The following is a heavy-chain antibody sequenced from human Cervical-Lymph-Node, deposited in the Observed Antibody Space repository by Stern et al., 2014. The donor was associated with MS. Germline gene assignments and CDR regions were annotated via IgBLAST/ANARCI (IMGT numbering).Heavy chain of an antibody. Sequence: QVQLGQSGAQVRKPGATVKVSCKASGYTSTNYGINCVRQAPGQGLEWMGWISAYNGYTNYAQKFQGRVTLTTDTSTTTAYMDLRSLRSDDTAVYYCAGYYYHGMDVWGQGTTVTVSS. J-gene: IGHJ6*02. CDR2: ISAYNGYT. CDR1: GYTSTNYG. CDR3: AGYYYHGMDV. V-gene: IGHV1-18*04.